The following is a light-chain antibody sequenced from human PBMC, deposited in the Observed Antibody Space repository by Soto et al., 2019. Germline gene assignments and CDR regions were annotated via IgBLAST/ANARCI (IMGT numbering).Light chain of an antibody. V-gene: IGKV3-15*01. Sequence: EIVMTQSPATLSMSPGERPTLSCRASQSVGNNLAWYQQKPGQAPRLLIYGAYTRATGIPARFSGSGSGTDFTLTISSLQSEDFAVYYCQHYNYWPPKTFGQGTKVDIK. J-gene: IGKJ1*01. CDR2: GAY. CDR3: QHYNYWPPKT. CDR1: QSVGNN.